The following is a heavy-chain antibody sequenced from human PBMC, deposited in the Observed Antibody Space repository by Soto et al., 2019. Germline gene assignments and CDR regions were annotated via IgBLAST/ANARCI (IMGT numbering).Heavy chain of an antibody. J-gene: IGHJ3*02. CDR2: IYYSGST. V-gene: IGHV4-59*01. CDR3: ARVWGGAFDN. D-gene: IGHD3-10*01. CDR1: GGSISSYY. Sequence: SETLSLTCTVSGGSISSYYWSWIRQPPGKGLEWIGYIYYSGSTNYNPSLKSRVTISVDTSKNQFSLKLSSVTAADTAVYYCARVWGGAFDNWGQGTMVTVSS.